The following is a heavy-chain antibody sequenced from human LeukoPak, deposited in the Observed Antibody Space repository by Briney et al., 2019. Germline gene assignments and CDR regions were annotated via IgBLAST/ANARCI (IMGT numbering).Heavy chain of an antibody. J-gene: IGHJ6*02. D-gene: IGHD3-3*01. CDR2: INHSGSN. CDR3: ARGRPTYDFWSGLSRYGMDV. CDR1: GVSFSGYY. V-gene: IGHV4-34*01. Sequence: SETLSLTCAVYGVSFSGYYWSWLRQPPGKGLEWVGEINHSGSNNYNPSLKSRVTISVNTSQNQFSLKLSSVTAADTAVYYCARGRPTYDFWSGLSRYGMDVWGQGTTVTVSS.